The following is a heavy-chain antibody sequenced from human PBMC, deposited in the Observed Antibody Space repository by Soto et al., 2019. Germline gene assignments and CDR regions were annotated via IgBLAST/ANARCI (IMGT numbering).Heavy chain of an antibody. Sequence: ASVKVSCKASGYTFTSYAMQWVRQAPGQRLEWMGWINAGNGNTKYSQKFQGRVTITRDTSASTAYMELSSLRSEDTAVYYCARSSGVYDILAWGQGTLVTVSS. D-gene: IGHD3-9*01. V-gene: IGHV1-3*01. CDR3: ARSSGVYDILA. J-gene: IGHJ5*02. CDR2: INAGNGNT. CDR1: GYTFTSYA.